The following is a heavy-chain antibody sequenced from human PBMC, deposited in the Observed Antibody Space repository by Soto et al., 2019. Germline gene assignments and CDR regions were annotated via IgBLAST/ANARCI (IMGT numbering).Heavy chain of an antibody. CDR1: GGIFRNYA. CDR2: VIPIYGTP. Sequence: SVKVSCKAYGGIFRNYAINWVRQAPGQGLEWMGGVIPIYGTPKNAQKFQGRVTMTRDTSTSTVYMELSSLRSEDTAVYYCATRDPGHYWGQGTLVTVSS. V-gene: IGHV1-69*05. CDR3: ATRDPGHY. J-gene: IGHJ4*02.